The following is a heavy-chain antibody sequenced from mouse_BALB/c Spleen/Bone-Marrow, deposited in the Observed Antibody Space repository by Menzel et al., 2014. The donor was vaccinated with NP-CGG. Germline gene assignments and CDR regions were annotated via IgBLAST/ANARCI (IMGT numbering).Heavy chain of an antibody. J-gene: IGHJ4*01. Sequence: EVQLKQSGGGLVQPGVSLKLSCAASGFTFSYYTMSWVRQTPEKRLEWVAYISNGGSSTYHPDTVKGRFTISRDNAKNTLYLQMSRLKSEDTAMYYCARDGYDVGGALDYWGQGTSVTVSS. CDR2: ISNGGSST. CDR3: ARDGYDVGGALDY. V-gene: IGHV5-12-2*01. D-gene: IGHD2-2*01. CDR1: GFTFSYYT.